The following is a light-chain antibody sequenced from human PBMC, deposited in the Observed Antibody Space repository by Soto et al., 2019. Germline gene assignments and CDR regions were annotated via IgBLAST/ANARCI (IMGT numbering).Light chain of an antibody. CDR3: CAYTSTITHA. CDR1: SSDVGGYNY. Sequence: PASVSGCPAGWITSSCTGTSSDVGGYNYVSWYQHHPGKAPKLIIYEVSYRPSGVSNRFSGSKSGNTASLTISGPQPEDEADDSGCAYTSTITHAFGTGT. J-gene: IGLJ1*01. V-gene: IGLV2-14*01. CDR2: EVS.